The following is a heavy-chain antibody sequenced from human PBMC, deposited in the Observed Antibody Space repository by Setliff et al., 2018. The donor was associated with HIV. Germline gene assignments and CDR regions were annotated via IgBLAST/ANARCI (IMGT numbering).Heavy chain of an antibody. J-gene: IGHJ2*01. CDR3: ARRDRSGFYYWYFDL. CDR2: SDYNGRT. Sequence: PSETLSLTCTVSGGSISTGGYYWSWIRQQPGKGLEWIGYSDYNGRTYYNPSLKSRVTMSVDTSKNQFSLKLSSVTAADTAVYYCARRDRSGFYYWYFDLWGRGTLVTVSS. CDR1: GGSISTGGYY. V-gene: IGHV4-31*03. D-gene: IGHD3-22*01.